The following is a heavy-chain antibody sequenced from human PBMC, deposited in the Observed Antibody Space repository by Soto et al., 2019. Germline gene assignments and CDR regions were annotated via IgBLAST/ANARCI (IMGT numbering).Heavy chain of an antibody. CDR2: VWYDGSNE. CDR3: ARDLYKSGWTGTFDI. J-gene: IGHJ3*02. D-gene: IGHD6-19*01. V-gene: IGHV3-33*01. CDR1: GFAFDAYN. Sequence: QVQLVESGGGVVQSGGYLKLSCAASGFAFDAYNIHWVHQAPGKGLEWVAFVWYDGSNEYYSDAVKGRFTVSRDNSKNSLYLELNSLRAEDTAVYYCARDLYKSGWTGTFDIWGQGTRVTVSS.